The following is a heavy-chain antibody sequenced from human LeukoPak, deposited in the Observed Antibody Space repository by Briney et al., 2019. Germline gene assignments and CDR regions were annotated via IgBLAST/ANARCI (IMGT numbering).Heavy chain of an antibody. Sequence: SETLSLTCTVSGGSISSYYWSWIRQPPGKGLEWVGYIYYSGSTNYNPSLKSRVTISVDTSKNQFSLKLSSVTAADTAVYHCAATRELPGWFDPWGQGTLVTVSS. J-gene: IGHJ5*02. CDR3: AATRELPGWFDP. D-gene: IGHD1-26*01. CDR1: GGSISSYY. CDR2: IYYSGST. V-gene: IGHV4-59*01.